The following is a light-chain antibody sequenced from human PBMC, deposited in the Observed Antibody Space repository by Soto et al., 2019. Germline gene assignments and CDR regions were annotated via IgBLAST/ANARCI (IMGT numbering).Light chain of an antibody. Sequence: DIQMTQSPSTLSGSVGYRVTITCRASQTISSWLAWYQQKPGKAPKLLIYKASTLKSGVPSRFSGSGSGTEFTLTISSLQPDDFAEYHCQQYNNWPQTFGQGTKVDIK. CDR1: QTISSW. CDR2: KAS. CDR3: QQYNNWPQT. V-gene: IGKV1-5*03. J-gene: IGKJ1*01.